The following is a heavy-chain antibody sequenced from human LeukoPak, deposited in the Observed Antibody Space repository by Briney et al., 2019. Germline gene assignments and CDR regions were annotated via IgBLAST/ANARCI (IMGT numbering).Heavy chain of an antibody. CDR2: IYYSGST. CDR3: ARTKNLDAFDI. J-gene: IGHJ3*02. Sequence: SETLSLTXTVSGGSISSYYWSWIRQPPGKGVEWIGYIYYSGSTNYNPSLKSRVTISVDTSKNQFSLKLSSVTAADTAVYYCARTKNLDAFDIWGQGTMVTVSS. CDR1: GGSISSYY. V-gene: IGHV4-59*01.